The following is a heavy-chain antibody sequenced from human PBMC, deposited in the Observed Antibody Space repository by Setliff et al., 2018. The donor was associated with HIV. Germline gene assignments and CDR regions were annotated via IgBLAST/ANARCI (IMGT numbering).Heavy chain of an antibody. Sequence: GESLKISCAASGFTFGSYAMAWVRQAPGKGLEWVSTISATGDTPFYANSVKGRLTISRDNSKNTLYLQMNSLRAEDTAVYYCAKDSGNSGWYLDYWGQGILVTVSS. J-gene: IGHJ4*02. V-gene: IGHV3-23*01. CDR1: GFTFGSYA. D-gene: IGHD6-19*01. CDR3: AKDSGNSGWYLDY. CDR2: ISATGDTP.